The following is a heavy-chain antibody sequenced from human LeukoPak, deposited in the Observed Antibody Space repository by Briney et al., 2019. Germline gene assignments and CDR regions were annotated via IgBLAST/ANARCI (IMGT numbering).Heavy chain of an antibody. J-gene: IGHJ4*02. D-gene: IGHD2-21*02. CDR1: GFTVSSNY. V-gene: IGHV3-53*01. CDR3: ASGEKFSVTAAFYY. Sequence: PGVSVRLSCAASGFTVSSNYMSWVRQAPGKGLEWVSLIYSGGTTYYADSVTGRFTTTRDNSKNTLDLQMTSLRAEDTAVYYCASGEKFSVTAAFYYWGQGILVTVSS. CDR2: IYSGGTT.